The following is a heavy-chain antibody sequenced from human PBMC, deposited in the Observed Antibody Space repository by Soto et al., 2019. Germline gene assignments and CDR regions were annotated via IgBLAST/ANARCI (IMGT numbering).Heavy chain of an antibody. CDR3: ARGGGYYGSGSYPYGMDV. J-gene: IGHJ6*02. V-gene: IGHV1-69*12. D-gene: IGHD3-10*01. CDR1: GGTVSSYA. CDR2: IIPIFGTA. Sequence: QVQLVQSGAEVKKPGSSVKVSCKASGGTVSSYAISWVRQAPGQGLEWMGGIIPIFGTANYAQKFQGRVTITADESTSTAYMELSSLRSEDTAVYYCARGGGYYGSGSYPYGMDVWGQGTTVTVSS.